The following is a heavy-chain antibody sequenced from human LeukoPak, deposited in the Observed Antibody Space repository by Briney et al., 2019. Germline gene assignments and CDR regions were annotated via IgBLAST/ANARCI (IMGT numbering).Heavy chain of an antibody. CDR3: ARLRSPSGYYVDY. J-gene: IGHJ4*02. CDR2: IYYSGSA. D-gene: IGHD3-22*01. V-gene: IGHV4-59*01. CDR1: GGSISSYY. Sequence: KPSETLSLTCTVSGGSISSYYWSWIRQPPGKGLEWIGYIYYSGSATYNPSLKSRVTISVDTSKNQFSLKLSSVTAADTAVYYCARLRSPSGYYVDYWGRGTLVTVSS.